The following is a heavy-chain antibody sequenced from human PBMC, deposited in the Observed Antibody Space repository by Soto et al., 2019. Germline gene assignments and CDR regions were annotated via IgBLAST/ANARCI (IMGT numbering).Heavy chain of an antibody. CDR1: GFTFSSYA. Sequence: GGSLRLSCAASGFTFSSYAMSWVRQAPGQGLEWVSSIIGRGASTYYADSVRGRFTISRDNSKNTLYLQMNSLRVEDTAVYYCAKKVPGSNPLDSWGQGALVTVSS. V-gene: IGHV3-23*01. J-gene: IGHJ4*02. CDR3: AKKVPGSNPLDS. D-gene: IGHD1-1*01. CDR2: IIGRGAST.